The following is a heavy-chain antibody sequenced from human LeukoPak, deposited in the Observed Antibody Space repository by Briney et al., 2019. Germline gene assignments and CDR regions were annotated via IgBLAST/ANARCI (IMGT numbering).Heavy chain of an antibody. D-gene: IGHD1-26*01. Sequence: GGSLRLSCAASGFTFSGYGMHWVRQAPGKGLEWVAFIQYDGSNKYCADSVKGRFTISRDNSKNTLYLQMNSLRAEDTAVYFCARKRVGAAEMLIDYWGQGTLVTVSS. V-gene: IGHV3-30*03. CDR1: GFTFSGYG. J-gene: IGHJ4*02. CDR3: ARKRVGAAEMLIDY. CDR2: IQYDGSNK.